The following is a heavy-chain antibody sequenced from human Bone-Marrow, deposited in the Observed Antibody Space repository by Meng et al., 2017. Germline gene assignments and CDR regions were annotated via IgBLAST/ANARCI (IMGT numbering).Heavy chain of an antibody. CDR1: GYTFTRYG. CDR3: ARGAWVRGVSHNDY. CDR2: ISAYNGNT. D-gene: IGHD3-10*01. J-gene: IGHJ4*02. V-gene: IGHV1-18*01. Sequence: QIVQSGAGVKKPGATVKVSCKSSGYTFTRYGISWVRQAPGQGLEWMGWISAYNGNTNYAQKLQGRVTMTTDTSTSTAYMELRSLRSDDTAVYYCARGAWVRGVSHNDYWGQGTLVTVSS.